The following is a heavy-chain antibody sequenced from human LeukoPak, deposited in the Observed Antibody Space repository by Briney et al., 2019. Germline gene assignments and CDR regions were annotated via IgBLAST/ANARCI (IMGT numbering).Heavy chain of an antibody. V-gene: IGHV3-30*18. J-gene: IGHJ4*02. Sequence: GGSLRLSCAASGFTFSSYGMHWVRQAPGKGLEWVAVISYDGSNKYYADSVKGRFTISRDNSKNTLYLQMDSLRAEDTAVYYCAKAASGFDYWGQGTLVTVSS. CDR1: GFTFSSYG. D-gene: IGHD6-25*01. CDR2: ISYDGSNK. CDR3: AKAASGFDY.